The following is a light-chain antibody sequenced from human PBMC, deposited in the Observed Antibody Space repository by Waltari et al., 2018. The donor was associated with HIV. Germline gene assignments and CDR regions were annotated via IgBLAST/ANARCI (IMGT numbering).Light chain of an antibody. Sequence: QSVLTQPPSVSAPPGQTVTISCSGRSSRFGNNYVSWYQQVPGTAPKLLIYDNNRRPSGIPDRFSGSKSGTSATLAITGLQTGDEADYYCGTWDNSLSAGFFGGGTKLTVL. CDR2: DNN. J-gene: IGLJ2*01. V-gene: IGLV1-51*01. CDR3: GTWDNSLSAGF. CDR1: SSRFGNNY.